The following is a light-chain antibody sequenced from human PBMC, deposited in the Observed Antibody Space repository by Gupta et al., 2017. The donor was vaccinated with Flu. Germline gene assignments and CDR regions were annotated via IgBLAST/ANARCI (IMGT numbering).Light chain of an antibody. Sequence: QSVLTQPPSASGTPGQTVTISCAGRTSNIGSNYVYWYQQVPGKAPKLLICKTNERPSGVPERFSGSRSGTPASLAISGLRSDDEAAYYCSSWDNDQDSPLFGGGTNLTVL. CDR1: TSNIGSNY. CDR3: SSWDNDQDSPL. J-gene: IGLJ2*01. CDR2: KTN. V-gene: IGLV1-47*01.